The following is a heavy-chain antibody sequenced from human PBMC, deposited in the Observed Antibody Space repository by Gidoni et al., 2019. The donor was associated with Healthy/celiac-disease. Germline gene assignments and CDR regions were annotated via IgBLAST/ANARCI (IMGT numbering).Heavy chain of an antibody. CDR1: GFTFDDYA. V-gene: IGHV3-9*01. CDR3: AKPATRPRHDFDY. J-gene: IGHJ4*02. CDR2: ISWNSGSI. Sequence: EVQLVESGGGLVQPGRSLRLSCAASGFTFDDYAMHWVRQAPGKGLAWVSGISWNSGSIGYADSVKGRFTISRDNAKNSLYLQMNSLRAEDTALYYCAKPATRPRHDFDYWGQGTLVTVSS.